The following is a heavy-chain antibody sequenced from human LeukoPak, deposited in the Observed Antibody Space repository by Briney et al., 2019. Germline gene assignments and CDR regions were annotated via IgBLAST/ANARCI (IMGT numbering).Heavy chain of an antibody. V-gene: IGHV3-30*18. CDR1: GFTFSTYG. CDR3: AKGGYSYGARDAFDI. CDR2: ISHDGSNK. J-gene: IGHJ3*02. Sequence: QSGVSLRLSCAASGFTFSTYGMHWVRQAPGKGLEWVAVISHDGSNKYYADSVKGRFTISRDNSKNTLYLQMNSLRAEDTAVYYCAKGGYSYGARDAFDIWGHGTMVTVSS. D-gene: IGHD5-18*01.